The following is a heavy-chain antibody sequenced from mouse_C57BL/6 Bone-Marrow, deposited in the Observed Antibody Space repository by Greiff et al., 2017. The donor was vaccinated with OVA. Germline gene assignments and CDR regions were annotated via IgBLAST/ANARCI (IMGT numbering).Heavy chain of an antibody. V-gene: IGHV7-3*01. D-gene: IGHD4-1*01. CDR1: GFTFTDYY. J-gene: IGHJ2*01. CDR2: IRNKANGYTT. CDR3: ARYIRTGLFDY. Sequence: EVKVVESGGGLVQPGGSLSLSCAASGFTFTDYYMSWVRQPPGKALEWLGFIRNKANGYTTEYSASVKGRFTISRDNSQSILYLQMNALRAEDSATYYCARYIRTGLFDYWGQGTTLTVSS.